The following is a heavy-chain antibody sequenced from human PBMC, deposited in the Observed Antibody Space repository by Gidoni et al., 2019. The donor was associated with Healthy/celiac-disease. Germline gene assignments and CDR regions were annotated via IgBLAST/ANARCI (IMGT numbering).Heavy chain of an antibody. Sequence: VQLVESGGGLVKPGGSLILSCAASCFPFSSYSMNWVRPAPGKGLEWVSSISSSSSYIYYADSVKGRFTISRDNAKNSLYLQMNSLRAEDTAVYYCARDFFRDYYDSSGYSPDYWGQGTLVTVSS. J-gene: IGHJ4*02. V-gene: IGHV3-21*01. CDR2: ISSSSSYI. CDR1: CFPFSSYS. CDR3: ARDFFRDYYDSSGYSPDY. D-gene: IGHD3-22*01.